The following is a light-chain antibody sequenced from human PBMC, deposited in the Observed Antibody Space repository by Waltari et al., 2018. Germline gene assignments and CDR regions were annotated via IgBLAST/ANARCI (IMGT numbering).Light chain of an antibody. CDR2: DVN. CDR1: SSDSGRYNY. Sequence: HSALTQPASVSGSPGQTVTISCTGTSSDSGRYNYVAWYQHHPGNGPKLNSYDVNNRPSGMCVRFSAAKSGDTAALTIFGLRAEDEADYYCSSFVGANNLAWVFGGGTKVTV. J-gene: IGLJ3*02. V-gene: IGLV2-14*03. CDR3: SSFVGANNLAWV.